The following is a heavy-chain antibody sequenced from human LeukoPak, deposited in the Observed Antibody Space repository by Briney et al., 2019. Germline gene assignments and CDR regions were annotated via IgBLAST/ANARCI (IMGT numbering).Heavy chain of an antibody. J-gene: IGHJ4*02. Sequence: SRDNSKNTLYLQMSSLTAEDTAVYYCASHIAASGFPFDYWGQGTLVTVSS. CDR3: ASHIAASGFPFDY. D-gene: IGHD6-13*01. V-gene: IGHV3-30*15.